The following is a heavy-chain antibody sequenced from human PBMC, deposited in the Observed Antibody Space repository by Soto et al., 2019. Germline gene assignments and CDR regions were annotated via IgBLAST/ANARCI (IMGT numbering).Heavy chain of an antibody. CDR3: ARGDLYSDCVNY. D-gene: IGHD4-17*01. CDR2: IYYSGST. Sequence: PSETLSLTCTVSGGSISSGDYYWSWIRQPPGKGLEWIGYIYYSGSTYFNPSLKSRITISVDTSRNQFSLKLNSLTATDTAVYYCARGDLYSDCVNYWGQGTLVTVSS. V-gene: IGHV4-30-4*01. CDR1: GGSISSGDYY. J-gene: IGHJ4*02.